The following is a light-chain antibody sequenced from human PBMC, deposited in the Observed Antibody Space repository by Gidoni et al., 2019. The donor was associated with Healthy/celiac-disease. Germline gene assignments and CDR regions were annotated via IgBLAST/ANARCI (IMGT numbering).Light chain of an antibody. CDR2: GAS. CDR3: QQYGSSPLT. Sequence: EIGLTQSPGTLSLSPGERATLSCRASQSVSSSYLAWYQQKPGQAPRLLIYGASSRATGIPDRFSGSGSGTDFTLTISRLEPEDFAVYYCQQYGSSPLTFXQXTKVEIK. CDR1: QSVSSSY. J-gene: IGKJ1*01. V-gene: IGKV3-20*01.